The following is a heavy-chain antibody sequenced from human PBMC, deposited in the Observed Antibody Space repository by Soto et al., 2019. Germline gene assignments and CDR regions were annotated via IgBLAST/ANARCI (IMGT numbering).Heavy chain of an antibody. CDR1: AYSIRSGYY. CDR3: ASHLFVLVTAAIDY. J-gene: IGHJ4*02. Sequence: SETLSITCGFSAYSIRSGYYWAWIRQSPTKGLEWIGSISHSGGSSYNPSLESRATISLDTSKNQFSLKLSSVTAADTAVYHCASHLFVLVTAAIDYWGQGTMVTVSS. V-gene: IGHV4-38-2*01. D-gene: IGHD2-2*02. CDR2: ISHSGGS.